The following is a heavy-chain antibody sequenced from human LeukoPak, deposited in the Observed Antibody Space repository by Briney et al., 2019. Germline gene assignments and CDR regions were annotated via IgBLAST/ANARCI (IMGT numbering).Heavy chain of an antibody. CDR3: ATIDLGSYYYYGMDV. J-gene: IGHJ6*02. CDR2: ISGSGGST. CDR1: GFTFSSYA. Sequence: PGGSLRLSCAASGFTFSSYAMSWVRQAPGKGLEWVSAISGSGGSTYYADSVKGRFTISRDNSKNTLYLQMNSLRAEDTAVYYCATIDLGSYYYYGMDVWGQGTTVTVSS. D-gene: IGHD7-27*01. V-gene: IGHV3-23*01.